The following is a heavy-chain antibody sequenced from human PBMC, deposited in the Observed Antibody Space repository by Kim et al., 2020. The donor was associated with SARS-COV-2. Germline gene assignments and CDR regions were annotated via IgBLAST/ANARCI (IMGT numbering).Heavy chain of an antibody. J-gene: IGHJ4*02. Sequence: SGSTNHNPSLKSRVTISVDTSKNQFSLKLSSVTAADTAVYYCARGIPPDYWGQGTLVTVSS. V-gene: IGHV4-34*01. CDR2: SGST. CDR3: ARGIPPDY.